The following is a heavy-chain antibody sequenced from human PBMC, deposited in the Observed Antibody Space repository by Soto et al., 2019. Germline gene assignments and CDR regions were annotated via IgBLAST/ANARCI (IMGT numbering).Heavy chain of an antibody. Sequence: QAGGSLRLSCAASGFTFSSYGMHWVRQAPGKGLEWVAVISYDGSNKYYADSVKGRFTISRDNSKNTLYLQMNSLRAEDTAVYYCAKDLEGVSSSSGIFYYYGMDVWGQGTTVTVSS. V-gene: IGHV3-30*18. CDR2: ISYDGSNK. CDR1: GFTFSSYG. D-gene: IGHD6-6*01. CDR3: AKDLEGVSSSSGIFYYYGMDV. J-gene: IGHJ6*02.